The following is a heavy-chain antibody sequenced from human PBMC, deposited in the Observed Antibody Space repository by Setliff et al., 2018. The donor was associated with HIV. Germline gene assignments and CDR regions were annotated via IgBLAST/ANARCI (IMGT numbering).Heavy chain of an antibody. D-gene: IGHD3-22*01. J-gene: IGHJ4*02. CDR3: AKDDGSGSIDH. CDR1: GFTFDDYN. V-gene: IGHV3-43*01. Sequence: TGGSLRLSFSASGFTFDDYNMHWVRQAPGKGLEWVSIIRNDGGAISYADSLKGRFTSSRDNSKNSLYLQMYSLRTEDTALYYCAKDDGSGSIDHWGLGTLVTISS. CDR2: IRNDGGAI.